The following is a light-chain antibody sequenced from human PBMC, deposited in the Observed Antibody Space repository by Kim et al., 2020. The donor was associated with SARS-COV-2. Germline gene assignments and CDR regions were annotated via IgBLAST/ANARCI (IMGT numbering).Light chain of an antibody. CDR3: QQYHNLPLT. Sequence: CPAVRDRVTITYQASQDSTNFLNWYQQKPGHAPKLLIYDASNLEPGVPSKFSGGGSGTDFTFTISSLQPEDVATYDCQQYHNLPLTFGGGTNLAI. J-gene: IGKJ4*01. CDR2: DAS. V-gene: IGKV1-33*01. CDR1: QDSTNF.